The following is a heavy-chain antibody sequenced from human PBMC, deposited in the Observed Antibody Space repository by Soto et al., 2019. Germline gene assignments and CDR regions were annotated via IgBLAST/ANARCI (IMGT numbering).Heavy chain of an antibody. J-gene: IGHJ6*02. V-gene: IGHV1-18*01. CDR1: GYTFTSYG. CDR3: ARDGVAAAGTGYYYYYGMDV. CDR2: ISAYNGNT. D-gene: IGHD6-13*01. Sequence: VASVKVSCKASGYTFTSYGISWVRQAPGQGLEWMGWISAYNGNTNYAQKLQGRVTMTTDTSTSTAYMELRSLRSDDTAVYYCARDGVAAAGTGYYYYYGMDVWGQGTTVTVSS.